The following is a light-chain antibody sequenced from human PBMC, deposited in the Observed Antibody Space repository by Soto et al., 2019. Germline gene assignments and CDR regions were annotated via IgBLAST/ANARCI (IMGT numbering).Light chain of an antibody. CDR3: QVWASTDEFFV. CDR1: KIGSKI. CDR2: DAS. V-gene: IGLV3-21*02. J-gene: IGLJ1*01. Sequence: LTQPPSVSVAPGQTARITYGGDKIGSKIVHWYRQRPGQAPVAVVFDASDRPSGIPDRISASRSGDTATLTISRVDAGDEADYYCQVWASTDEFFVFGSGTKVTVL.